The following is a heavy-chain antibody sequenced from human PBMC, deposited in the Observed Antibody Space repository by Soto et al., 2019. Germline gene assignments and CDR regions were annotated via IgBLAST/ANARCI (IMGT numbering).Heavy chain of an antibody. CDR1: GFTFSGSA. D-gene: IGHD3-3*01. CDR2: IRSKANSYAT. J-gene: IGHJ3*02. V-gene: IGHV3-73*01. CDR3: TRRRFYFWNPSQKDAFDI. Sequence: GGSLRLSCAASGFTFSGSAMHWVRQASGKGLEWVGRIRSKANSYATAYVASVLDRFTISRNDSKNTAYLQMNSLKTEDTAVYYSTRRRFYFWNPSQKDAFDIWGQGTMVTVSS.